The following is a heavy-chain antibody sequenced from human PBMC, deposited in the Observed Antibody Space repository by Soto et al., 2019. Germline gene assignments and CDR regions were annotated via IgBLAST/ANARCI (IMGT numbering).Heavy chain of an antibody. J-gene: IGHJ4*02. CDR2: IDGSGYT. CDR1: GGSISAGGYY. V-gene: IGHV4-31*03. D-gene: IGHD3-3*01. CDR3: ARKQAGFFYGIDY. Sequence: SETLSLTCTVSGGSISAGGYYWSWIRQYPGKGLEWLGYIDGSGYTFYNPSFQSRLTLSMDTSKNQFSLKLSSATAADTAVYFCARKQAGFFYGIDYWGQGTLVTVSS.